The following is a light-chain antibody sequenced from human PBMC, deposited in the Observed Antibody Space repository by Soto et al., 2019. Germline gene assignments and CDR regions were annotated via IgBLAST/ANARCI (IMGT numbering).Light chain of an antibody. CDR1: QSVDTTF. J-gene: IGKJ1*01. V-gene: IGKV3-20*01. Sequence: EIVLTQSPGSLSLSPGQRATLSCRASQSVDTTFFAWYQKKPGQAPMLLIYGASKRATGIPDRLSGSGSGTDFTLIISRLEPEDFAVYYCQQYMSSVTFGQGTKVEIK. CDR2: GAS. CDR3: QQYMSSVT.